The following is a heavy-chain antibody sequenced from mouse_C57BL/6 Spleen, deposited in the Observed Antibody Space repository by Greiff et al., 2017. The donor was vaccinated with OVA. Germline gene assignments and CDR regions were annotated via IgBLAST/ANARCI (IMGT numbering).Heavy chain of an antibody. CDR2: ISYSGST. CDR3: ARGDSNYEAWFAY. J-gene: IGHJ3*01. V-gene: IGHV3-1*01. D-gene: IGHD2-5*01. CDR1: GYSITSGYD. Sequence: EVKLQESGPGMVKPSQSLSLTCTVTGYSITSGYDWHWIRHFPGNKLEWMGYISYSGSTNYNPSLKSRISITHDTSKNHFFLKLNSVTTEDTATYYCARGDSNYEAWFAYWGQGTLVTVSA.